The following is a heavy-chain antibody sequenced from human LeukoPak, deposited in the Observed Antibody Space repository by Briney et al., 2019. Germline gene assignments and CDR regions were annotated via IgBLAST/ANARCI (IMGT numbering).Heavy chain of an antibody. CDR1: GGSISSSSYY. CDR2: IYYSGYT. Sequence: SETLSLTCTVSGGSISSSSYYWGWIRQPPGKGLEWIGSIYYSGYTYYNPSLKSRLTISVDTSKNQFSLKLSSVTAADTAVYYCARVSYSSSWCWFDPWGQGTLVTVSS. CDR3: ARVSYSSSWCWFDP. V-gene: IGHV4-39*07. D-gene: IGHD6-13*01. J-gene: IGHJ5*02.